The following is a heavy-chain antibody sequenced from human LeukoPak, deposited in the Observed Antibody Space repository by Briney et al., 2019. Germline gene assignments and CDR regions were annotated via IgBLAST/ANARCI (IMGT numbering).Heavy chain of an antibody. CDR1: GGSISSYY. J-gene: IGHJ3*02. CDR3: ARRMIPRDAFDI. D-gene: IGHD3-22*01. CDR2: IYYSGST. Sequence: SSETLSLTCTVSGGSISSYYWSWIRQPPGKGLEWIGYIYYSGSTNYNPSLKSRVTISVDTSKNQFSLKLSSVTAADTAVYYCARRMIPRDAFDIWGQGTMVTVSS. V-gene: IGHV4-59*12.